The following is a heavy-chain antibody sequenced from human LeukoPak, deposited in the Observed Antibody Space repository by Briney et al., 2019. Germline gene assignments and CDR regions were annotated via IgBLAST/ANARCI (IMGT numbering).Heavy chain of an antibody. D-gene: IGHD3-9*01. J-gene: IGHJ6*02. CDR1: GGSFSGYY. V-gene: IGHV4-34*01. CDR3: ARAWGDILTGYYQYYYGMDV. Sequence: PSETLSLTCAVYGGSFSGYYWSWIRQPPGKGLEWIGEINHSGSTNYNPSLKSRVTISVDTSKNQFSLKLSSVTAADTAVYYCARAWGDILTGYYQYYYGMDVWGQGTTVTVSS. CDR2: INHSGST.